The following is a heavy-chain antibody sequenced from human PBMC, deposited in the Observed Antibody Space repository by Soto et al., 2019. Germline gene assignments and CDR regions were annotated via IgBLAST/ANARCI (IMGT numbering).Heavy chain of an antibody. Sequence: PGGSLRLSCVASGFSFKSYEMNWVRQAPGKGLEWVSAISDGGDSTYYAGSVKGRFTISRDNSKNTLYLQMDSLRAEDTAIYYCAKNRGIIMIVESWGQGTLVTVSS. CDR2: ISDGGDST. J-gene: IGHJ4*02. CDR1: GFSFKSYE. CDR3: AKNRGIIMIVES. D-gene: IGHD3-22*01. V-gene: IGHV3-23*01.